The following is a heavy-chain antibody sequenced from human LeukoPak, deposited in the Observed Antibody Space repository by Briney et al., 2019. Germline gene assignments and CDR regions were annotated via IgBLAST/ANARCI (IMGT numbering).Heavy chain of an antibody. D-gene: IGHD6-13*01. J-gene: IGHJ5*02. V-gene: IGHV3-23*01. CDR3: AKDSRTPWFDP. Sequence: GGSLILSCAASGFTFNSCSMTWVRQAPGKGLEWVSVISGGGDTTYYADSVKGRFTISRDNSKNTLYLQMNSLRAEDTAVYYCAKDSRTPWFDPWGQGTLVTVSS. CDR1: GFTFNSCS. CDR2: ISGGGDTT.